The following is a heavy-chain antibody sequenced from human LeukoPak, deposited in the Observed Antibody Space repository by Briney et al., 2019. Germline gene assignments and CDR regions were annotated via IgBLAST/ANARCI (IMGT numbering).Heavy chain of an antibody. CDR1: GLNFDDSA. CDR2: ISADGGST. J-gene: IGHJ4*02. CDR3: AKESGKFDY. V-gene: IGHV3-43*02. Sequence: GGSLRLSCVASGLNFDDSAMHWVRHAPGKGLEWVSLISADGGSTFSADSVKGRFSISRDNSKNSLYLQMNSLRSEDTAIYYCAKESGKFDYWGQGTLVAVSS.